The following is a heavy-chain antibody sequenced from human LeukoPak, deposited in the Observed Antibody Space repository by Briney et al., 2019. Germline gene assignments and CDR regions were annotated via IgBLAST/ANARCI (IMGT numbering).Heavy chain of an antibody. CDR3: ARVGSSTYFYYYMDV. CDR1: GFTFSSYS. CDR2: ISSSSSYI. Sequence: GGSLRLSCAASGFTFSSYSMNWVRQAPGKGLEWVSSISSSSSYIYYADSVKGRFTISRDNAQNSLYLQMNSLRAEDTAMYFCARVGSSTYFYYYMDVWGKGTTVTVSS. J-gene: IGHJ6*03. D-gene: IGHD6-13*01. V-gene: IGHV3-21*04.